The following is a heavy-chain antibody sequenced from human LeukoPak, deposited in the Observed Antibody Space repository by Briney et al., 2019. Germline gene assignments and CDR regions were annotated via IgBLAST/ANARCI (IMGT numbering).Heavy chain of an antibody. CDR1: GDSMTRGGYY. V-gene: IGHV4-31*03. J-gene: IGHJ4*02. Sequence: SQTLSLTCTVSGDSMTRGGYYWSWVRQHPGKGLEWVGFIYHSGTTFYNPSLESRATISVDTSQNQFSLKLTSVTAADTAVYYCARAVDYRNYFDYWGQGTLVTVSS. CDR2: IYHSGTT. CDR3: ARAVDYRNYFDY. D-gene: IGHD4-11*01.